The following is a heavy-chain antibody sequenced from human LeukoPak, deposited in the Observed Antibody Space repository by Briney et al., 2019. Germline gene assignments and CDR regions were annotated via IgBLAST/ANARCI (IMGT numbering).Heavy chain of an antibody. CDR1: GFTFSNYA. CDR2: ISGSDDST. Sequence: GGSLRLSCAASGFTFSNYAMSWVRQAPGKGLEWVSDISGSDDSTNYADSVKGRFTISRDNSKNTLYLQMNSLRAEDTAIYYCAKSRGSYWVPEFDYWGQGTLVTVSS. J-gene: IGHJ4*02. CDR3: AKSRGSYWVPEFDY. V-gene: IGHV3-23*01. D-gene: IGHD1-26*01.